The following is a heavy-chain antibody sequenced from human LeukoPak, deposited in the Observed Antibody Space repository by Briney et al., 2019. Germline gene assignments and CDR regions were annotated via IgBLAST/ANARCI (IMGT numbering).Heavy chain of an antibody. J-gene: IGHJ4*02. D-gene: IGHD3-3*01. CDR1: GFTFSSYG. Sequence: PGGSLRLSCAASGFTFSSYGMSWVRQAPGKGLEWIGEINHSGSTNYNPSLKSRVTISVDTSKNQFSLKLSSVTAADTAVYYCARNPMEEYFDSWGQGTQVTVSS. CDR3: ARNPMEEYFDS. V-gene: IGHV4-34*01. CDR2: INHSGST.